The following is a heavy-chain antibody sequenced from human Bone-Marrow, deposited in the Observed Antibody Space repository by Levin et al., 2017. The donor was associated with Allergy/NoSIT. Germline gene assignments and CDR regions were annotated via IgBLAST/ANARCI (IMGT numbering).Heavy chain of an antibody. CDR1: GYTFTGYY. V-gene: IGHV1-2*02. Sequence: ASVKVSCKASGYTFTGYYMHWVRQAPGQGLEWMGWINPNSGGTNYAQKFQGRVTMTRDTSISTAYMELSRLRSDDTAVYYCARARARSGGSCWGGYYYGMDVWGQGTTVTVSS. CDR3: ARARARSGGSCWGGYYYGMDV. D-gene: IGHD2-15*01. CDR2: INPNSGGT. J-gene: IGHJ6*02.